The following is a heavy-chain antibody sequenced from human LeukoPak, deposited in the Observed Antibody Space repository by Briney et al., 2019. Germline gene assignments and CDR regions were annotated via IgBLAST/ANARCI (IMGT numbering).Heavy chain of an antibody. CDR1: GGSISSGGYY. D-gene: IGHD5/OR15-5a*01. Sequence: SQTLSLTCTVSGGSISSGGYYWSWIRQPPGKGLEWIGYIYHSGSTYYNPSLKSRVTISVDRSKNQFSLKLSSVTAADTAVYYCARGVPNPKGTPTPPIDYWGQGTLVTVSS. V-gene: IGHV4-30-2*01. J-gene: IGHJ4*02. CDR2: IYHSGST. CDR3: ARGVPNPKGTPTPPIDY.